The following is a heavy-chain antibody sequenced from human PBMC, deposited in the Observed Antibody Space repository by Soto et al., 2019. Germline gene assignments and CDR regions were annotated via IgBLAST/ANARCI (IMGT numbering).Heavy chain of an antibody. Sequence: ASVKVSCKASGYTFSSYDISWVRQASGQGLGWMGWVNPNSNETDYAQKFQGRVTMTGNTSIRTAYMELRSLRSDDTAVYYCVGSGRRSGIDYWGQGTLVTVSS. CDR2: VNPNSNET. J-gene: IGHJ4*02. D-gene: IGHD5-12*01. V-gene: IGHV1-8*01. CDR1: GYTFSSYD. CDR3: VGSGRRSGIDY.